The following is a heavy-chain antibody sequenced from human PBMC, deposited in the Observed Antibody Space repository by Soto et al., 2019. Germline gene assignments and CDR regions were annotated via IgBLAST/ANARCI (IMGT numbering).Heavy chain of an antibody. CDR3: VRFGGAAAGPGDY. D-gene: IGHD6-13*01. V-gene: IGHV3-48*03. CDR2: ISTSGSTI. CDR1: EFTFSSYE. J-gene: IGHJ4*02. Sequence: PGVSLRLSCVASEFTFSSYEMNWVRQAPGKGLEWVSYISTSGSTIYYGDSVKGRFTISRDNAKKSLYLQMNSLRAEDTAIYYCVRFGGAAAGPGDYWGQGTLVTVSS.